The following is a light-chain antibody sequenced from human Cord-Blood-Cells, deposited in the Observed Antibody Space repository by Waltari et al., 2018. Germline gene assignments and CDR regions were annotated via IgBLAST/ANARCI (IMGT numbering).Light chain of an antibody. CDR3: QQSYSTVT. V-gene: IGKV1-39*01. CDR2: AAA. J-gene: IGKJ4*01. CDR1: QSISRY. Sequence: DNQMTQSPSSLSDSVGDRVTITCRASQSISRYLNWYQQKPGKAPKLLIYAAASLQSGVPSRFSGSGSGTEFTLTISSLQPEDYATYYCQQSYSTVTFGGGTKLEIK.